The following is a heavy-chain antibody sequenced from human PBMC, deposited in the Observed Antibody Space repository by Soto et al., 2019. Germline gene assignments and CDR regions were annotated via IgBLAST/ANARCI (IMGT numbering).Heavy chain of an antibody. J-gene: IGHJ6*01. CDR3: AREGSSYGMDV. D-gene: IGHD6-13*01. Sequence: PSETLSLTCSVSGGSISNISYYWGWIRQPPGKGLEWIGSVFYTGSTYYNPSLKSRVTVSVDTSRNQFSLKLNSVTAADTAVYYCAREGSSYGMDVWGQGTTVTVSS. CDR2: VFYTGST. V-gene: IGHV4-39*02. CDR1: GGSISNISYY.